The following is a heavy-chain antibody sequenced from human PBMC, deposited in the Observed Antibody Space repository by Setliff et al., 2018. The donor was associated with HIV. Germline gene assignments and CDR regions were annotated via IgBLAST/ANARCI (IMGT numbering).Heavy chain of an antibody. CDR1: SGSISDSRYY. CDR3: ARGVVALSPRGPLDL. V-gene: IGHV4-39*07. J-gene: IGHJ4*03. Sequence: LSLTCTVSSGSISDSRYYWGWIRQAPGKGLEWIGSIYYAGSLYYSPSLKSRLTISLDASKNQFYLRLTSVTAADTAIYFCARGVVALSPRGPLDLWGPGTLVTVSS. CDR2: IYYAGSL. D-gene: IGHD5-12*01.